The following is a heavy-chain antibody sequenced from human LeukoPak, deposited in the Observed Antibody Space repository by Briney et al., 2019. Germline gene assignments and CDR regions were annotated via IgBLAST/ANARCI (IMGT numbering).Heavy chain of an antibody. CDR3: ASASLPALRFLEWLPFN. Sequence: ASVKVSCKASGYTFTGYYMQWVRQAPGQGLEWMGWINPNSGGTNYAQKFQGRVTMTRDTSISTAYMELSRLRSDDTAVYYCASASLPALRFLEWLPFNWGQGTLVTVSS. CDR1: GYTFTGYY. CDR2: INPNSGGT. J-gene: IGHJ4*02. V-gene: IGHV1-2*02. D-gene: IGHD3-3*01.